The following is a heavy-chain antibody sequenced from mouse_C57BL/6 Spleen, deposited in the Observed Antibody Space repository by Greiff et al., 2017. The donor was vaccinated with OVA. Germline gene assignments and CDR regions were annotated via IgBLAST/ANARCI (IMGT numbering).Heavy chain of an antibody. CDR2: ISSGSSTI. CDR3: ARGYGSSWDYYFDY. CDR1: GFTFSDYG. V-gene: IGHV5-17*01. J-gene: IGHJ2*01. D-gene: IGHD1-1*01. Sequence: EVQVVESGGGLVKPGGSLKLSCAASGFTFSDYGMHWVRQAPEKGLEWVAYISSGSSTIYYADTVKGRFTISRDNAKNTLFLQMTSLRSEDTAMYYCARGYGSSWDYYFDYWGQGTTLTVSS.